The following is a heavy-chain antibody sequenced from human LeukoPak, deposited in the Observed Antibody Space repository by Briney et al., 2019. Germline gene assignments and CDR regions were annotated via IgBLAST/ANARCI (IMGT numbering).Heavy chain of an antibody. Sequence: SETLSLTCAVYGGSFSGYYWSWIRQPPGKGLEWSGEINHSGSTNYNPSLKRRVTISVEKYKNKFSLKLSSVTAADTAVYYCARGPTSASSLDYWGQGTLVTVSS. CDR1: GGSFSGYY. V-gene: IGHV4-34*01. D-gene: IGHD2-2*01. J-gene: IGHJ4*02. CDR2: INHSGST. CDR3: ARGPTSASSLDY.